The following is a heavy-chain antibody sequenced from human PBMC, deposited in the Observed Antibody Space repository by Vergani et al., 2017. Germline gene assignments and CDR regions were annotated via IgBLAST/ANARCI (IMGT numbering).Heavy chain of an antibody. D-gene: IGHD2-8*01. Sequence: QVQLVQSGAEVKKPGSSVKVSCKASGGTFSSYAISWVRQAPGQGLEWMGRIIPILGIANYAQKFQGRVTITADKATSTAYMELSSLGSEDTAVCYCALPRWVYSLARGWGYFDYWGQGTLVTVSS. J-gene: IGHJ4*02. CDR2: IIPILGIA. CDR3: ALPRWVYSLARGWGYFDY. V-gene: IGHV1-69*04. CDR1: GGTFSSYA.